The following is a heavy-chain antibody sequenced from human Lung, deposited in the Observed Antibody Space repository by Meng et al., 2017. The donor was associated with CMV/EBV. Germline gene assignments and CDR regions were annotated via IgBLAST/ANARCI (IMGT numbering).Heavy chain of an antibody. D-gene: IGHD1-20*01. V-gene: IGHV5-51*01. CDR3: AGIGVQALGITGTLDYYYYYGMDV. Sequence: GESLKISCTGSGYSFTCYWIGWVRQMPGKGLEWIGIIYPGDADTSYSPSFQGKVTISADKTISTAYLQWSSLKASDTAMYYCAGIGVQALGITGTLDYYYYYGMDVWGQGTXVTVSS. CDR1: GYSFTCYW. CDR2: IYPGDADT. J-gene: IGHJ6*02.